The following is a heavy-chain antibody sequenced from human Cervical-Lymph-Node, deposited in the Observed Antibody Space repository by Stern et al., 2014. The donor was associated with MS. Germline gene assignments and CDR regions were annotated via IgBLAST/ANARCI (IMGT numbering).Heavy chain of an antibody. Sequence: VQLEESGPGLVKPSQTLSLTCTVSGASISSGGYYWSWIRQHPGKGLEGIGYIYYSGSTNYNPSLKSRVTISGDTSKNQFSLKLRSVTAADTAVYYCARGSTLTSIPIDCWGQGTLVTVSS. CDR3: ARGSTLTSIPIDC. CDR2: IYYSGST. CDR1: GASISSGGYY. J-gene: IGHJ4*02. D-gene: IGHD4-17*01. V-gene: IGHV4-31*03.